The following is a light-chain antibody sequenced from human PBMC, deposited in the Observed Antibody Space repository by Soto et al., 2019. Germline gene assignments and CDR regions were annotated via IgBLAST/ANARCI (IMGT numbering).Light chain of an antibody. J-gene: IGKJ1*01. V-gene: IGKV3-15*01. CDR1: QDIRSS. CDR2: GAS. CDR3: QQYDSSWT. Sequence: EIVMTQSPATLSVSPGERVTLSCRASQDIRSSLAWYQQKPGQAPRLLIYGASTLERGVPSRFSGTGSGTEFTLTISSLQPDDFATYYCQQYDSSWTFGQGTKVDI.